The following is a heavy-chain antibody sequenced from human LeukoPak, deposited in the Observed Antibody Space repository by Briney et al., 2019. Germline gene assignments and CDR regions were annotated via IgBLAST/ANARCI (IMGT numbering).Heavy chain of an antibody. CDR2: IYS. Sequence: SGPTLVNPTQTLTLTCSLSGVSLSTSGVGVGWIRQPPGRALEWLALIYSRYSPSLKTRLTISKDTSKNQVVLTMTNMDPVDTATYYCARTYYYDSSGYSPFDYWGQGTLVTVSS. CDR1: GVSLSTSGVG. V-gene: IGHV2-5*01. D-gene: IGHD3-22*01. CDR3: ARTYYYDSSGYSPFDY. J-gene: IGHJ4*02.